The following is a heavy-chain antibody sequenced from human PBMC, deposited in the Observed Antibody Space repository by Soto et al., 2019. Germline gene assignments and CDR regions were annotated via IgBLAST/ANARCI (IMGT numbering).Heavy chain of an antibody. CDR3: ARYYYDSSDNYYYYYGMDV. D-gene: IGHD3-22*01. CDR2: INTNTGNP. J-gene: IGHJ6*02. CDR1: GYTFTSYA. V-gene: IGHV7-4-1*01. Sequence: ASVKVSCKASGYTFTSYAMNWVRQAPGQGLEWMGWINTNTGNPTYAQGFTGRFVFSLDTSVSTAYQQICSLKAEDTAVYYCARYYYDSSDNYYYYYGMDVWGQGTTVTVSS.